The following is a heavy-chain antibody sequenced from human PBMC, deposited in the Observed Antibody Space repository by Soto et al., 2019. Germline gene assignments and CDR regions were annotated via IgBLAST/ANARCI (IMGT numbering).Heavy chain of an antibody. V-gene: IGHV4-34*01. CDR1: GGSFSGYY. CDR2: INHSGST. J-gene: IGHJ6*02. CDR3: AERGMDTAMVMIGPMDV. Sequence: PAETLSLTCAVYGGSFSGYYWSLIRQAPGKGLEWIGEINHSGSTNYNPSLKSRVTISVDTSKNQFSLKLSSVTAADTAVYYCAERGMDTAMVMIGPMDVWGQGTTVTVSS. D-gene: IGHD5-18*01.